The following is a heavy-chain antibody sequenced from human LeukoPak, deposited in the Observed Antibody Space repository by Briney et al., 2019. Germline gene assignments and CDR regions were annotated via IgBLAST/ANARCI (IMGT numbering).Heavy chain of an antibody. D-gene: IGHD3-3*01. V-gene: IGHV3-33*01. CDR1: GFTFSSYG. J-gene: IGHJ6*02. Sequence: GSLRLSCAASGFTFSSYGMHWVRQAPGKGLEWVAVIWYDGSNKYYADSVKGRFTISRDNSKNTLYLQMNSLRAEDTAVYYCARDLLLEWLLFDYYYYGMDVWGQGTTVTVSS. CDR2: IWYDGSNK. CDR3: ARDLLLEWLLFDYYYYGMDV.